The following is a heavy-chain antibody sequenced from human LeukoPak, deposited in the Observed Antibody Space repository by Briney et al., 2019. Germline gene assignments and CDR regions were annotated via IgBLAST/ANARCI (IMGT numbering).Heavy chain of an antibody. J-gene: IGHJ4*02. V-gene: IGHV3-73*01. CDR2: IRNKGNSYAT. D-gene: IGHD5-12*01. Sequence: PGGSLRLSCAASGFTFSDAWMTWVRLAPGKGMEWVGRIRNKGNSYATAYAASVKGRFTISRDDSKNTAYLQMNSLKSEDTAVYYCTRPDSGHDLNTAEMIDYWGQGTLVTVSS. CDR1: GFTFSDAW. CDR3: TRPDSGHDLNTAEMIDY.